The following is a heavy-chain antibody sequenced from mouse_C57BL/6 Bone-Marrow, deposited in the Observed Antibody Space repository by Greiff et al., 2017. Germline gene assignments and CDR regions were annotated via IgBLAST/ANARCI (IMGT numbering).Heavy chain of an antibody. CDR2: ISDGGSYT. Sequence: EVHLVESGGGLVKPGGSLKLSCAASGFTFSSYAMSWVRQTPEKRLEWVATISDGGSYTYYPDNVKGRFTISRDNAKNNLYLQMSHLKSEDTAMYYCARDRGYDYDPFAYWGQGTLVTVSA. D-gene: IGHD2-4*01. J-gene: IGHJ3*01. CDR1: GFTFSSYA. CDR3: ARDRGYDYDPFAY. V-gene: IGHV5-4*01.